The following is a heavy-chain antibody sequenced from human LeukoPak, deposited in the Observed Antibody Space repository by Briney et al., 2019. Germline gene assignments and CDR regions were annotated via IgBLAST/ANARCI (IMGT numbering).Heavy chain of an antibody. CDR2: LFYSGSA. J-gene: IGHJ3*02. D-gene: IGHD4-23*01. CDR1: GGPHNSQL. Sequence: SETLPLPCSVSGGPHNSQLWSGPRPPPGKKREGLGYLFYSGSANYNPSLKSRVTISVDTSKNQFSLKLSSVTAADTAVYYCARDGPLPDYGGSQGDAFDIWGQGTMVTVSS. CDR3: ARDGPLPDYGGSQGDAFDI. V-gene: IGHV4-59*11.